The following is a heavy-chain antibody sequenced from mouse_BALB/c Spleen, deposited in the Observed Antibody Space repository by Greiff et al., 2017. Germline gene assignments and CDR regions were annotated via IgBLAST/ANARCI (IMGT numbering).Heavy chain of an antibody. CDR1: GYSITSGYY. J-gene: IGHJ2*01. Sequence: EVQLQQSGPGLVKPSQSLSLTCSVTGYSITSGYYWNWIRQFPGNKLEWMGYISYDGSNNYNPSLKNRISITRDTSKNQFFLKLNSVTTEDTATYYCARGGDGYRFDYWGQGTTLTVSS. D-gene: IGHD2-3*01. V-gene: IGHV3-6*02. CDR2: ISYDGSN. CDR3: ARGGDGYRFDY.